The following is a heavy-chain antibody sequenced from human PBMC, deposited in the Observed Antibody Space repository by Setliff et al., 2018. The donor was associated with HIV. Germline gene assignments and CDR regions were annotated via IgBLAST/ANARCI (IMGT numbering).Heavy chain of an antibody. Sequence: SCAASGSTFSSYGMYWVRQSPGKGPEWMAFVRFDGDYEYYAESVKGRFTVSRDNSKNTLYLQMNNLRPEDTAMYYCAKSYTSAWYEGWFDPWGQGTLVTVPS. CDR1: GSTFSSYG. CDR2: VRFDGDYE. V-gene: IGHV3-30*02. D-gene: IGHD6-13*01. CDR3: AKSYTSAWYEGWFDP. J-gene: IGHJ5*02.